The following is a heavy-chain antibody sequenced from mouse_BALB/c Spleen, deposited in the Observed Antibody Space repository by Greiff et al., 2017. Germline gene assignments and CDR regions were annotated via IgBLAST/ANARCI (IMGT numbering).Heavy chain of an antibody. Sequence: QVQLKESAAELARPGASVKMSCKASGYTFTSYTMHWVKQRPGQGLEWIGYINPSSGYTEYNQKFKDKTTLTADKSSSTAYMQLSSLTSEDSAVYYCARSGYGNFWYFDVWGAGTTVTVSS. CDR2: INPSSGYT. D-gene: IGHD2-1*01. CDR1: GYTFTSYT. V-gene: IGHV1-4*02. J-gene: IGHJ1*01. CDR3: ARSGYGNFWYFDV.